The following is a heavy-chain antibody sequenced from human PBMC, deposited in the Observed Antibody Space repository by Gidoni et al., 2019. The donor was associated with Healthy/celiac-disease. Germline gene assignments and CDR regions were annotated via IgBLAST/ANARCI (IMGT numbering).Heavy chain of an antibody. J-gene: IGHJ6*02. V-gene: IGHV3-23*01. CDR3: AKIMSRDYYDSSGYPPYGMDV. CDR2: ISGSGGST. Sequence: EVQLLESGGGLVQPGGSLRLSCAASGFTFSSYAMSWVRQAPGKGLEWVSAISGSGGSTYYADSVKGRFTISRDNSKNTLYLQMNSLRAEDTAVYYCAKIMSRDYYDSSGYPPYGMDVWGQGTTVTVSS. CDR1: GFTFSSYA. D-gene: IGHD3-22*01.